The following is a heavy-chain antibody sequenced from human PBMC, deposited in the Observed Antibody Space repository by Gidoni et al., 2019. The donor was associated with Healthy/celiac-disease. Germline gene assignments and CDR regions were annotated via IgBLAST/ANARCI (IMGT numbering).Heavy chain of an antibody. J-gene: IGHJ2*01. CDR2: INHSGST. CDR1: GGSFSGYY. V-gene: IGHV4-34*01. CDR3: ARGRNAGTIRKRYFDL. Sequence: QVQLQQWGAGLLKPSETLSLTCAVYGGSFSGYYWSWIRQPPGKGLEWIGEINHSGSTNDNPSLKSRVTISVDTSKNQFSLKLSSVTAADTAVYYCARGRNAGTIRKRYFDLWGRGTLVTVSS. D-gene: IGHD1-1*01.